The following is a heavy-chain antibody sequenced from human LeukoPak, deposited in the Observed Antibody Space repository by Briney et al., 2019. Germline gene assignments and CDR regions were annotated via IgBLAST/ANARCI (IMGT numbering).Heavy chain of an antibody. J-gene: IGHJ4*02. D-gene: IGHD6-6*01. V-gene: IGHV3-30*02. CDR1: GFTFSSYG. Sequence: GGSLRLSCAASGFTFSSYGMHWVRQAPGKGLEWVAFIQSDGSIKYYADSVKGRFTISRDNSKNTLYLQMNSLRAEDTAVFYCAKDQYSSSNSFDCWGQGTLVTVSS. CDR2: IQSDGSIK. CDR3: AKDQYSSSNSFDC.